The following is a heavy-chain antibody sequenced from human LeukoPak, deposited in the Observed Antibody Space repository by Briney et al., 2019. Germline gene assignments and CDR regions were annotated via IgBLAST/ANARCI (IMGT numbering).Heavy chain of an antibody. CDR3: AKGFGGYCSSTSCPSDL. Sequence: PGGSLRLSCAASGFTFSSYAMSWVRQAPGKGLEWVSAISGSGGSTYYADSVKGRFTISRDNSKNTLYLQMNSLRAEDTAVCYCAKGFGGYCSSTSCPSDLWGQGTLVTVSS. J-gene: IGHJ5*02. CDR2: ISGSGGST. V-gene: IGHV3-23*01. D-gene: IGHD2-2*01. CDR1: GFTFSSYA.